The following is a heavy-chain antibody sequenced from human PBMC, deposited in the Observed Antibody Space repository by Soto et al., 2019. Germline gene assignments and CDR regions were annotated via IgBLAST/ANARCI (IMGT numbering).Heavy chain of an antibody. J-gene: IGHJ6*02. D-gene: IGHD5-12*01. CDR1: GFPFSSFT. Sequence: SVKVSCKTSGFPFSSFTISWVRQAPGQGLEWMGGIIPIFGTTHYAQQFQGRVTILADKSTSTAYMELSSLRSEDTAVYYCAKIVATSQGLGYYNYNGVDVWGQGTTVTVSS. CDR2: IIPIFGTT. CDR3: AKIVATSQGLGYYNYNGVDV. V-gene: IGHV1-69*06.